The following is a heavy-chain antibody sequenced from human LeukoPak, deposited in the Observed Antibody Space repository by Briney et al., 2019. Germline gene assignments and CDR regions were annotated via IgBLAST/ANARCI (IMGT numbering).Heavy chain of an antibody. CDR2: INIDGSTT. D-gene: IGHD3-10*01. CDR3: ARGPYYGSARYYHDY. Sequence: GGSLRLSCAASGFTFSRYWMHWVRQAPGKGVVWVSRINIDGSTTNYADSVKGRFSISRDNARSTLYLQMNSLRAEDTAVYYCARGPYYGSARYYHDYWGQGTLVTVSS. V-gene: IGHV3-74*01. CDR1: GFTFSRYW. J-gene: IGHJ4*02.